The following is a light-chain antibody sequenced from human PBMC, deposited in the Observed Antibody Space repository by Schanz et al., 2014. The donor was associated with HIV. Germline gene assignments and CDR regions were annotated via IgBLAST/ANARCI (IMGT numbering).Light chain of an antibody. Sequence: DIQLSQSPSFLSASVGDRVTVTCRASQDISTYLAWYQQKPGKAPNLLIYAASTLHTGVPLRFSGSGSGTDFTLTISSLQPDDFATYYCQQYSDSPWTFGQGTKVDIK. V-gene: IGKV1-9*01. CDR2: AAS. CDR3: QQYSDSPWT. J-gene: IGKJ1*01. CDR1: QDISTY.